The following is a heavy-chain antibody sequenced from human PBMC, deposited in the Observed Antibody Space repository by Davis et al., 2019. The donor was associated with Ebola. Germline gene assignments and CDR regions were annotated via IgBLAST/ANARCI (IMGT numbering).Heavy chain of an antibody. Sequence: GESLKISCAASGFSFSSYAMHWVRQAPGKGLEWVAVILYDGSNKYYADSVKGRFTISRDNSKNTLYLQMNSLRAEDTAVYYCARETDGMDVWGKGTTVTVSS. J-gene: IGHJ6*04. V-gene: IGHV3-30-3*01. CDR2: ILYDGSNK. CDR3: ARETDGMDV. CDR1: GFSFSSYA.